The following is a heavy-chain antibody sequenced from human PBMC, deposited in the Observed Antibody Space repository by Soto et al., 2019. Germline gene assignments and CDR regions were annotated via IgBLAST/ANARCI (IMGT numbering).Heavy chain of an antibody. CDR2: INAGNGNT. V-gene: IGHV1-3*01. CDR1: GYPFSDYA. J-gene: IGHJ6*03. Sequence: QVHLVQSGAEVKKPGASVKISCEASGYPFSDYAIHWVRQAPGQRLEWMGRINAGNGNTEYSQPFQGRLTITRDSSARTAFMELGSLTSDDSAVYFCARVRDRGDYYYYYMDVWGRGTTVIVSS. D-gene: IGHD3-10*01. CDR3: ARVRDRGDYYYYYMDV.